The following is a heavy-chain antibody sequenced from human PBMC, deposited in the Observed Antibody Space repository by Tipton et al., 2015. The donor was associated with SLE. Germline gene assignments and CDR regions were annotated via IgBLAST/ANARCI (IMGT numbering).Heavy chain of an antibody. J-gene: IGHJ3*02. CDR3: ASRGIAAAGTGTYAFDI. V-gene: IGHV4-39*07. Sequence: TLSLTCTVSGGSISSSSYYWGWIRQPPGKGLEWIGTIYYTGSTYYNPSLKSRVTVSVDTSNNQFSLKLSSVTAADTAVYYCASRGIAAAGTGTYAFDIWGQWTMVTVSS. D-gene: IGHD6-13*01. CDR1: GGSISSSSYY. CDR2: IYYTGST.